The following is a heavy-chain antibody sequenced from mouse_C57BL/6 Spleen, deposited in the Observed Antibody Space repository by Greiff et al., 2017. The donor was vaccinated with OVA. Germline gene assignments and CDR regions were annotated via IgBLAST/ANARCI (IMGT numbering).Heavy chain of an antibody. CDR3: TRNVDY. CDR2: IDPETGGT. CDR1: GYTFTDYE. J-gene: IGHJ2*01. V-gene: IGHV1-15*01. Sequence: VQLQESGAELVRPGASVTLSCTASGYTFTDYEMHWVKQTPVHGLEWIGAIDPETGGTAYNQKFKGKAILTADKSSSTAYLELRSLTSEDSAVYYCTRNVDYWGQGTTLTVSS.